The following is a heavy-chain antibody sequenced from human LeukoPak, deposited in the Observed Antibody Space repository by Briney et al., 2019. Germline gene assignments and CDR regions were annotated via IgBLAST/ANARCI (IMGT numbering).Heavy chain of an antibody. Sequence: GGSRKLSCAASGFTFSGSAMLWVRQAPGKGLEWVSYISSSGSTIYYADSVKGRFTISRDNAKNSLYLQMNSLRAEDTAVYYCARDWARGYSPESAASNTYDYWGQGTLVTVSS. J-gene: IGHJ4*02. CDR1: GFTFSGSA. V-gene: IGHV3-48*04. CDR2: ISSSGSTI. CDR3: ARDWARGYSPESAASNTYDY. D-gene: IGHD5-18*01.